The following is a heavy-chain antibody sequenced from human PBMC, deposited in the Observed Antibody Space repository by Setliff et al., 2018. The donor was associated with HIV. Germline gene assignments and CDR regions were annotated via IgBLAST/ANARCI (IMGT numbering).Heavy chain of an antibody. CDR1: GGSISRYY. Sequence: SETLSLTCTVSGGSISRYYWSWIRQSAGKGLQWIGDIYTTGSTYYRPSLKSRVTLSVELSKNHFSLELTSVTAADTAVYYCARQSYYVTGSFYTDVFDLWGQGTVVTVSS. V-gene: IGHV4-4*07. CDR3: ARQSYYVTGSFYTDVFDL. D-gene: IGHD3-10*01. J-gene: IGHJ3*01. CDR2: IYTTGST.